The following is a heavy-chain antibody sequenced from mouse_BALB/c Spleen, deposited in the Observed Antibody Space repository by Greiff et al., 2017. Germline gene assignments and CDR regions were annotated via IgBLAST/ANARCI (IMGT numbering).Heavy chain of an antibody. CDR2: ISNGGGST. D-gene: IGHD1-2*01. Sequence: EVKLVESGGGLVQPGGSLKLSCAASGFTFSSYTMSWVRQTPEKRLEWVAYISNGGGSTYYPDTVKGRFTISRDNAKNTLYLQMSSLKSEDTAMYYCARHYYGSDYWGKGTTLTVSS. CDR1: GFTFSSYT. V-gene: IGHV5-12-2*01. CDR3: ARHYYGSDY. J-gene: IGHJ2*01.